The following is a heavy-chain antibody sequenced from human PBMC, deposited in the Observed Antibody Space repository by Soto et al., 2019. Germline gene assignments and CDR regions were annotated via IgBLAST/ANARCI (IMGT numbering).Heavy chain of an antibody. CDR3: SRDRQQLEPTYLAGGDY. V-gene: IGHV1-69*08. J-gene: IGHJ4*02. D-gene: IGHD6-13*01. Sequence: QVQLVQSGAEVKKPGSSVKVSCKASGGTFSSYTISWVRQAPGQGLEWMGRIIPILGIANYAQKFQGRVTITADKSTSTAYMELSSLRSEDTAVYYCSRDRQQLEPTYLAGGDYWGQGTLVTVSS. CDR1: GGTFSSYT. CDR2: IIPILGIA.